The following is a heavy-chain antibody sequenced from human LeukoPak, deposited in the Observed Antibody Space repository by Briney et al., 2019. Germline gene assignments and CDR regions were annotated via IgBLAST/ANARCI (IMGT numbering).Heavy chain of an antibody. D-gene: IGHD3-22*01. V-gene: IGHV1-18*01. CDR3: ARVRGLGYYYDSSGHYQFDP. Sequence: ASVKVSCKASGYTFTSYGISWVRQAPGQGLEWMGWISAYNGNTNYAQKLQGRVTMTTDTSTSTAYMELRSLRSDDTAVYYCARVRGLGYYYDSSGHYQFDPWGRGTLIIVSS. CDR1: GYTFTSYG. J-gene: IGHJ5*02. CDR2: ISAYNGNT.